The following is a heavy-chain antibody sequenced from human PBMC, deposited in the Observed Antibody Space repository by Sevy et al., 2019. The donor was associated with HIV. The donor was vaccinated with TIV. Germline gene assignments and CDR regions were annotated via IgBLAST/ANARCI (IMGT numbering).Heavy chain of an antibody. Sequence: GGSLRLSCAASGLTFSTSGMHWVRQAPGKGLEWVALISDDGRNTYYAGSVQGRLTVSRDNSKNTLYLQMNSLRADDTAVYYCAKTYVDTPMDIYYYDSWGQGTLVTVSS. CDR3: AKTYVDTPMDIYYYDS. V-gene: IGHV3-30*18. CDR1: GLTFSTSG. J-gene: IGHJ4*02. CDR2: ISDDGRNT. D-gene: IGHD5-18*01.